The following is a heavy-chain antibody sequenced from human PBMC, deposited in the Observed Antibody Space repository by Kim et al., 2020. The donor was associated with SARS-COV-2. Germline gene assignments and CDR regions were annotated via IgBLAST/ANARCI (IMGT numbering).Heavy chain of an antibody. CDR3: ARSDSFTIFGVVFDY. V-gene: IGHV4-59*01. Sequence: SETLSLTCTVSGGSISSYYWSWIRQPPGKGLEWIGYIYYSGSTNYNPSLKSRVTISVDTSKNQFSLKLSSVTAADTAVYYCARSDSFTIFGVVFDYWGQGTLVTVSS. CDR1: GGSISSYY. CDR2: IYYSGST. J-gene: IGHJ4*02. D-gene: IGHD3-3*01.